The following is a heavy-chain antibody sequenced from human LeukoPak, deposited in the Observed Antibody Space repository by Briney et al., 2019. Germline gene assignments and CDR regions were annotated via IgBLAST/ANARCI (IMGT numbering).Heavy chain of an antibody. Sequence: GGSLRLSCAASGFTFKNYAMTWVRQAPGKGLEWVSRTSGSGDIRLYADSVKGRCTISRTNSENRLYLQMKRLRADDSGVYYCANYRSGGGGYYSGLEHWGQGTQVTVSS. CDR1: GFTFKNYA. CDR3: ANYRSGGGGYYSGLEH. D-gene: IGHD2-15*01. CDR2: TSGSGDIR. J-gene: IGHJ1*01. V-gene: IGHV3-23*01.